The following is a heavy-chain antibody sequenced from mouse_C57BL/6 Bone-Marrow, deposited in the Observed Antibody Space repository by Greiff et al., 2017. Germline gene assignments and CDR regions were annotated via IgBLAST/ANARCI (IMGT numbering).Heavy chain of an antibody. Sequence: VQRVESGAELVRPGTSVKVSCKASGYAFTNYLIEWVKQRPGQGLEWIGVINPGSGGTNYNEKFKGKATLTADKSSSTAYMQLSSLTSEDSAVYFCARKLLFDYWGQGTTLTVSS. CDR1: GYAFTNYL. V-gene: IGHV1-54*01. CDR3: ARKLLFDY. J-gene: IGHJ2*01. CDR2: INPGSGGT.